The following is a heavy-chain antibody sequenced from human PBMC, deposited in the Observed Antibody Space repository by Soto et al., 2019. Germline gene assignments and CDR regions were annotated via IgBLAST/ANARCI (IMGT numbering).Heavy chain of an antibody. Sequence: GGSLRLSCAASGFTVSSNYMSWVRQAPGKGLEWVSFIYSGGSTYYADSVKGRFTISRDNSKNTLYLQMNSLRAGDTAVYYCAILMVYAITPFSAFDISGQGTMVTVS. CDR1: GFTVSSNY. CDR3: AILMVYAITPFSAFDI. J-gene: IGHJ3*02. V-gene: IGHV3-53*01. D-gene: IGHD2-8*01. CDR2: IYSGGST.